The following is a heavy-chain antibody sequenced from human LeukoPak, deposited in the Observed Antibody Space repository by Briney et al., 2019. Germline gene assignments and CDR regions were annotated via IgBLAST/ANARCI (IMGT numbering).Heavy chain of an antibody. J-gene: IGHJ4*02. CDR1: GFTFSRYS. D-gene: IGHD2-2*01. Sequence: LTCAACGFTFSRYSIHWVRQAPGKGLVWVSRINSDGSSTSYADSVKGRFTISRDNAKNTLYLQMNSLRVEDTAVYYCARDFEYCSSTSCYEGAYWGQGTLVTVSS. CDR2: INSDGSST. V-gene: IGHV3-74*01. CDR3: ARDFEYCSSTSCYEGAY.